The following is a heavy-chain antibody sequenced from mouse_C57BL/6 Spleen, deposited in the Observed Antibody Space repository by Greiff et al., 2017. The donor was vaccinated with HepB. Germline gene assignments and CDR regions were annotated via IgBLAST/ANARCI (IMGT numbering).Heavy chain of an antibody. CDR3: ARSSYDYDGLDY. J-gene: IGHJ2*01. D-gene: IGHD2-4*01. CDR2: IYPGGGYT. Sequence: QVQLQQSGAELVRPGTSVKMSCKASGYTFTNYWIGWAKQRPGHGLEWIGDIYPGGGYTNYNEKFKGKATLTADQSSSTASMQFSSLTSEDSAIYYCARSSYDYDGLDYWGQGTTLTVSS. CDR1: GYTFTNYW. V-gene: IGHV1-63*01.